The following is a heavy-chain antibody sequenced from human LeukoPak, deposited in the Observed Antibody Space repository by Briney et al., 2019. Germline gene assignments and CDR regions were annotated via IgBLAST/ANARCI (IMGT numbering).Heavy chain of an antibody. CDR1: GFTFSSYW. V-gene: IGHV3-74*01. Sequence: WGSLRLSCAASGFTFSSYWMHWVCQAPGKGLVWVSRINSDGSSTIYADSVKGRFTISRDNAKNTLYLQMNSLRAEDTAVYYCARARGLGYGDYVRWFDPWGQGTLVTVSS. J-gene: IGHJ5*02. D-gene: IGHD4-17*01. CDR2: INSDGSST. CDR3: ARARGLGYGDYVRWFDP.